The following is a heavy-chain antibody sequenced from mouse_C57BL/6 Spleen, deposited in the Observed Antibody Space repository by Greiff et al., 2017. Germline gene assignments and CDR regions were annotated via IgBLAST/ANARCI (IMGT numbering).Heavy chain of an antibody. CDR3: ARSDYGSYYAMDY. V-gene: IGHV1-63*01. J-gene: IGHJ4*01. D-gene: IGHD1-1*01. CDR2: IYPGGGYT. CDR1: GYTFTNYW. Sequence: QVQLKESGAELVRPGTSVKMSCKASGYTFTNYWIGWAKQRPGHGLEWIGDIYPGGGYTNYNEKFKGKATLTADKSSSTAYMQFSSLTSEDSAIYYCARSDYGSYYAMDYWGQGTSVTVSS.